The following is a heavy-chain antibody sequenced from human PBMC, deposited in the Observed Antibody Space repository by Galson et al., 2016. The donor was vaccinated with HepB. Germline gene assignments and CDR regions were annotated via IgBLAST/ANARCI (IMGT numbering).Heavy chain of an antibody. CDR1: GFTFSNYA. D-gene: IGHD5-24*01. J-gene: IGHJ4*02. V-gene: IGHV3-23*01. Sequence: SLRLSCAASGFTFSNYAMTWVRQPPGKGLEWVSGISRTSSTYYAESVRGRFTISRDNFRSTLTLQMNSLTAEDTALYYCAQVGGPPGYNYPAPFHNWGQGTLVTVSS. CDR3: AQVGGPPGYNYPAPFHN. CDR2: ISRTSST.